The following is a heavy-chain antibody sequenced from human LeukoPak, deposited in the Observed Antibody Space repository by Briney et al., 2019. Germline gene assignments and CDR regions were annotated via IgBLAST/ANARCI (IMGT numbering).Heavy chain of an antibody. V-gene: IGHV3-13*01. Sequence: GGSLRLSCAASGFTFSSYDMHWVRQATGKGLEWVSAIGTAGDTYYPGSVKGRFTISRENAKNTLYLQMNSLRAEDTAVYHCAPRRINWEVDWFDPWGQGTLVTVSS. CDR1: GFTFSSYD. J-gene: IGHJ5*01. CDR2: IGTAGDT. CDR3: APRRINWEVDWFDP. D-gene: IGHD7-27*01.